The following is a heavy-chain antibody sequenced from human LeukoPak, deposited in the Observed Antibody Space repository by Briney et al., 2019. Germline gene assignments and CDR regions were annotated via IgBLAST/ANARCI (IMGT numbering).Heavy chain of an antibody. J-gene: IGHJ2*01. Sequence: GRSLRLSCAASGFTFDDYAMHWVRQAPGKGLEWVSGISWNSGSIGYADSVKGRFTISRDNAKNSLYLQMNSLRAEDTALYYCAKARDWELLRCFDLWGRGTLVTVSS. CDR1: GFTFDDYA. CDR3: AKARDWELLRCFDL. CDR2: ISWNSGSI. D-gene: IGHD1-26*01. V-gene: IGHV3-9*01.